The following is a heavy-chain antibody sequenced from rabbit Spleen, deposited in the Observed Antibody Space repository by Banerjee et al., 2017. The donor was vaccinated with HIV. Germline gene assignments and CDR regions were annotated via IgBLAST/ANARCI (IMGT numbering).Heavy chain of an antibody. CDR1: GFDISKYG. CDR3: ARDTGSSFSSYGMDL. D-gene: IGHD8-1*01. CDR2: IDPIFGVS. Sequence: QEQLVESGGGLAQPGGSLKLSCTVSGFDISKYGVTWVRQAPGKGLEWIGYIDPIFGVSYYATWVNGRVTISSHDAQNTLYLQLSGLTVADTATYFCARDTGSSFSSYGMDLWGPGTLVTVS. V-gene: IGHV1S47*01. J-gene: IGHJ6*01.